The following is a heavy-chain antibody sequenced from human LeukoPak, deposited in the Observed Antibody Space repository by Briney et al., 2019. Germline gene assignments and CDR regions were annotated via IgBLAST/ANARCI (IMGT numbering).Heavy chain of an antibody. CDR3: ARAVRFLEWLDV. CDR2: IYYSGST. Sequence: SETLSLTCTVSGGSISSYYWSWIRQPPGKGLEWIGYIYYSGSTNYNPSLKSRVTISVDTSKNQFSLKLSSVTAADTAVYYCARAVRFLEWLDVWGQGTTVTISS. V-gene: IGHV4-59*01. D-gene: IGHD3-3*01. J-gene: IGHJ6*02. CDR1: GGSISSYY.